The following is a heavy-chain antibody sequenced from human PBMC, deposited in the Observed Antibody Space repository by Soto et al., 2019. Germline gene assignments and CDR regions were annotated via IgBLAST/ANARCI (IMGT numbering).Heavy chain of an antibody. CDR1: GFTFSTHW. Sequence: EVQLVESGGDLVQPGGSLRLSCAASGFTFSTHWMSWVRQAPGKGLEWVANIKVDGSETYYADSVKGRFTISRDNAKNSLYLQMNGLRVEDTALYYCAKDVRWGQGTLVTVSS. CDR2: IKVDGSET. CDR3: AKDVR. V-gene: IGHV3-7*05. J-gene: IGHJ4*02.